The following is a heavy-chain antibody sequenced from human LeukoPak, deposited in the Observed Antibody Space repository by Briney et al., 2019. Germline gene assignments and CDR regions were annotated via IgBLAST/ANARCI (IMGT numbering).Heavy chain of an antibody. D-gene: IGHD3-22*01. V-gene: IGHV3-23*01. CDR2: ISDSGGST. CDR1: GFTISSYA. Sequence: GGTLRLSCAASGFTISSYAMSWVRQAPGKGLEWISGISDSGGSTYYADSVKSRMTTSTDKSKNTVYLQMNSLRAEDTAVYYRAKEAYYYDSSGYYYPYYFDYWGQGTLVTVSS. J-gene: IGHJ4*02. CDR3: AKEAYYYDSSGYYYPYYFDY.